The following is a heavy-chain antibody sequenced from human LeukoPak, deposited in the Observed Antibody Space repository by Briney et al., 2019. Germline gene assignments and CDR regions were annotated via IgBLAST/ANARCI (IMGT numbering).Heavy chain of an antibody. CDR3: ARQGYTASYYFLDY. CDR1: GGSIRSYY. Sequence: PSETLSLTCTVSGGSIRSYYWGWVRQPAGKGLEWIGRIYTTGTTDYNPSLKTRLTISIDTSKNQFSLRLTSVIAADTAVHYCARQGYTASYYFLDYWSQGTLVTVSS. J-gene: IGHJ4*02. D-gene: IGHD1-26*01. V-gene: IGHV4-4*07. CDR2: IYTTGTT.